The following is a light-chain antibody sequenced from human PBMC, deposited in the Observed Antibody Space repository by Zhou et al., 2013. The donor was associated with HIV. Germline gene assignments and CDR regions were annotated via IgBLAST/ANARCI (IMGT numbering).Light chain of an antibody. Sequence: AIRMTQSPSSLSASTGDRVTITCRASQAISTYLAWYQQKPGKAPRLLIYTASTLQSGVPSRFSGSGSGTDFTLTISCLQSDDFATYYCQQYYTYPWTFGQGTKVEIK. J-gene: IGKJ1*01. CDR2: TAS. V-gene: IGKV1-8*01. CDR1: QAISTY. CDR3: QQYYTYPWT.